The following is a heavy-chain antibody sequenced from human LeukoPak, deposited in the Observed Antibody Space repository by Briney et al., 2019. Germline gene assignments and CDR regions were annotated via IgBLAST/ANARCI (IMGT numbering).Heavy chain of an antibody. J-gene: IGHJ4*02. CDR1: GGSISSYY. D-gene: IGHD4/OR15-4a*01. Sequence: PSETLSLTCTVSGGSISSYYWSWIRQPAGKGLEWIGRIYTSGSTNYNPSLKSRVTMSVDTSPNQLSLKLSPVSAADTAGYYSARTWEAAMVLTIDNSGQGTLVTVSS. CDR2: IYTSGST. V-gene: IGHV4-4*07. CDR3: ARTWEAAMVLTIDN.